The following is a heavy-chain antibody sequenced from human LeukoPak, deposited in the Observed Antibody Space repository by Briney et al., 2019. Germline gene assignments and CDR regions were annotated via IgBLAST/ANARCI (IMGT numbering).Heavy chain of an antibody. Sequence: ASVKVSCKASGYTFTSYAMNWVRQAPGQGLEWMGWINPNSGDTKYAQKFQGRVTMTRDTSISTAYMELSRLRSDDTAVYYCARAPHYNILTGYRLFDYWGQGTLVTVSS. J-gene: IGHJ4*02. CDR3: ARAPHYNILTGYRLFDY. CDR1: GYTFTSYA. V-gene: IGHV1-2*02. D-gene: IGHD3-9*01. CDR2: INPNSGDT.